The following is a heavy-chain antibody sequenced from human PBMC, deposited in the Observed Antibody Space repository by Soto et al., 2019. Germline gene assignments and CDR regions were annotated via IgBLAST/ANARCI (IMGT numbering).Heavy chain of an antibody. CDR3: ANGRGSSSGGGSPEFDY. J-gene: IGHJ4*02. CDR2: ISYDGSYK. CDR1: GFTFSSYG. V-gene: IGHV3-30*18. D-gene: IGHD6-13*01. Sequence: GGSLRLSCAASGFTFSSYGFHWVRQAPGTGLEWVAGISYDGSYKSSAGSVKGRFTVARDNSKNTVYLQMNSLRPEDTAVYYCANGRGSSSGGGSPEFDYWGQGTLVTVSS.